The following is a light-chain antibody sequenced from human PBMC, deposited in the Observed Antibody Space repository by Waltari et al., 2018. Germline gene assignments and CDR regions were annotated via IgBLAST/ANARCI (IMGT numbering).Light chain of an antibody. Sequence: QSVLTQPPSVSGAPGQRVTIACTGSGSNIGAGSDVNWYQQVPRAAPKLLIDVGSSRPLGVPERCFGSTYVAQAYRAIIGLQAEEEADYYGQSYDITLRVVFGGGSKLTLL. V-gene: IGLV1-40*01. CDR1: GSNIGAGSD. CDR2: VGS. CDR3: QSYDITLRVV. J-gene: IGLJ3*02.